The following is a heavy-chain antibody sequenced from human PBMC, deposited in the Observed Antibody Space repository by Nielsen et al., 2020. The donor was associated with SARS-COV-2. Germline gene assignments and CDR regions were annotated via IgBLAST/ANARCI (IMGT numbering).Heavy chain of an antibody. CDR1: GFTFSSYA. V-gene: IGHV3-30-3*01. J-gene: IGHJ4*02. D-gene: IGHD3-3*01. CDR3: AKEGDPVLRFLEWLALDY. CDR2: ISYDGSNK. Sequence: GGSLRLSCAASGFTFSSYAMHWVRQAPGKGLEWVAVISYDGSNKYYADSVKGRFTISRDNSKNTLYLQMNSLRAEDTAVYYCAKEGDPVLRFLEWLALDYWGQGTLVTVSS.